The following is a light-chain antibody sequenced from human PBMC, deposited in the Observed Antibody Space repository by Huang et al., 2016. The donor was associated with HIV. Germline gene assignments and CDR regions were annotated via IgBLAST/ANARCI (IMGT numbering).Light chain of an antibody. CDR3: QQYDTFLLT. Sequence: DIQMTQTPSSLSASVGDRVTITCQASQDISNYLNWYQQKPGKAPKLLIHYASNLETGVPSRFIGSGSGTDFTFTISSLQPEDIGTYYCQQYDTFLLTFGPGTKVDIK. J-gene: IGKJ3*01. CDR2: YAS. V-gene: IGKV1-33*01. CDR1: QDISNY.